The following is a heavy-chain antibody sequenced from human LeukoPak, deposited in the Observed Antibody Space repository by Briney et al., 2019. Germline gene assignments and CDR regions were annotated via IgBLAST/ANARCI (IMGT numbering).Heavy chain of an antibody. V-gene: IGHV4-34*01. CDR1: GASFNDYY. J-gene: IGHJ5*02. Sequence: SETLSLTCAVYGASFNDYYWSWIRHSPTKGLEWIGEVNHSGSAKYNPSLKTRVTISADKSKNQFFLRLSPVAAADSGVYYCARERASNNHDNWFDPWGQGTLVTVSS. CDR2: VNHSGSA. CDR3: ARERASNNHDNWFDP.